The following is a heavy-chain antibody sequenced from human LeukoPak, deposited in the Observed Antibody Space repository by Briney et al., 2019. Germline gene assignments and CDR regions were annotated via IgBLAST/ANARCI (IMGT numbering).Heavy chain of an antibody. D-gene: IGHD3-10*01. CDR2: ISGSGGST. V-gene: IGHV3-23*01. CDR1: GLTFSSYA. J-gene: IGHJ4*02. CDR3: ATTYGSGTYYFDY. Sequence: PGGSLRLSCAASGLTFSSYAMSWVRQAPGKGLEWVSAISGSGGSTYYADSVKGRFTISRDNSKNTLYLQMNSLRAEDTAVYYCATTYGSGTYYFDYWGQGTLVTVSS.